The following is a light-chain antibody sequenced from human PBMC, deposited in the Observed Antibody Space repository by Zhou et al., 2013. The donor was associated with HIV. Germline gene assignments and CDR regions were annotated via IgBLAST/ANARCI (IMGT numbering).Light chain of an antibody. Sequence: QSALTQPPSASGTPGQSVTISCTGTSSDVGGYNYVAWYQQHPGKVPKIMIYEVNKRPSGVPDRFSGSKSGNTASLTISGLQPEDEADYYCLNVFAFGTGTKVTVL. V-gene: IGLV2-8*01. J-gene: IGLJ1*01. CDR3: LNVFA. CDR1: SSDVGGYNY. CDR2: EVN.